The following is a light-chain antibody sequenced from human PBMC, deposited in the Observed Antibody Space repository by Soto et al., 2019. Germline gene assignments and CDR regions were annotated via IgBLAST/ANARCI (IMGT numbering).Light chain of an antibody. CDR3: QTWGAGMV. V-gene: IGLV4-69*01. J-gene: IGLJ3*02. Sequence: QLVLTQSPSASASLGASVKLTCTLSSGHSDYAIAWHQQQPEKGPRYLMKLNSDGSHSKGDGIPDRFSGSSSGAERYLTISGLPSEDEADYHCQTWGAGMVFGGGTKLTVL. CDR1: SGHSDYA. CDR2: LNSDGSH.